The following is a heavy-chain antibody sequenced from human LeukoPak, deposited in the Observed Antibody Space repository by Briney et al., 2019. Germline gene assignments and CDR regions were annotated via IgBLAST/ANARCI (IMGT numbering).Heavy chain of an antibody. V-gene: IGHV3-30*02. CDR2: IRYDGSNK. Sequence: PGGSLRLSCAASGFTFSSYGMHWVRQAPGKGLEWVAFIRYDGSNKYYADSVKGRFTISRDNSKNTLYLQMNSLRAEDTAVYYCAKDRVYGDYALDAFDIWGQGTMVTVSS. CDR3: AKDRVYGDYALDAFDI. CDR1: GFTFSSYG. J-gene: IGHJ3*02. D-gene: IGHD4-17*01.